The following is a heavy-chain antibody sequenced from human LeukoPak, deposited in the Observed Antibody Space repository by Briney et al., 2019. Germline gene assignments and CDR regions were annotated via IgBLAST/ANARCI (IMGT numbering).Heavy chain of an antibody. J-gene: IGHJ3*02. CDR3: ARDGESPYVIVVVTWAFDI. CDR2: IYYSGST. Sequence: SETLSLTCTVSGGSISSYYWSWIRQPPGKGLEWIGYIYYSGSTNHNPSLKSRVTISVDTSKNQFSLKLSSVTAADTAVYYCARDGESPYVIVVVTWAFDIWGQGTMVTVSS. V-gene: IGHV4-59*01. CDR1: GGSISSYY. D-gene: IGHD3-22*01.